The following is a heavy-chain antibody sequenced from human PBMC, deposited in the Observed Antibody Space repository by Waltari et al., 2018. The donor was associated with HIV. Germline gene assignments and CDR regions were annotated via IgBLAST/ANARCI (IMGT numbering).Heavy chain of an antibody. D-gene: IGHD6-6*01. J-gene: IGHJ4*02. V-gene: IGHV3-33*01. CDR3: ARGYSSSRWIPLYH. CDR2: FWSDGVE. CDR1: GFTFSTFA. Sequence: QVQLVESGGGVVQPGTSLTLSCAVSGFTFSTFAIHWVRQSPGKGLEWLAVFWSDGVEISDADSVKGRFTISKDSSQKTLYLHLTSLRAEDTALYYCARGYSSSRWIPLYHWGRGTLVTVSS.